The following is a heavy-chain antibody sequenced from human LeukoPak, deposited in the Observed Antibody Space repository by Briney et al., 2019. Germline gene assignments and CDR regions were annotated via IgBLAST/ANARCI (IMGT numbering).Heavy chain of an antibody. J-gene: IGHJ3*02. Sequence: PSETPSLTCTVPRGSISSYYWSWIRQPPGKGLEWIGYIYTSGSNNYSPSLKSRVTIAVDTSKNQFSLKLSSVDAADTAVYYCARYLKGRVRGAFDIWGQGTMVTVSS. CDR3: ARYLKGRVRGAFDI. CDR1: RGSISSYY. D-gene: IGHD1-1*01. CDR2: IYTSGSN. V-gene: IGHV4-4*09.